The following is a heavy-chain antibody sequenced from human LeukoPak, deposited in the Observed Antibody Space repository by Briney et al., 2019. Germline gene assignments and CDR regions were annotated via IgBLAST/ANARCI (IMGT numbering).Heavy chain of an antibody. Sequence: SETLSLTCTVPGDSISSYHWSWIRQPPGKGLEWIGYMYHIGGINYNPYLKSRVTISVDTSENQFSLKLTSVTAADTAVYYCAATIKRDYGDTNLDYWGQGTLVTVSS. CDR2: MYHIGGI. D-gene: IGHD4-17*01. J-gene: IGHJ4*02. CDR3: AATIKRDYGDTNLDY. CDR1: GDSISSYH. V-gene: IGHV4-59*12.